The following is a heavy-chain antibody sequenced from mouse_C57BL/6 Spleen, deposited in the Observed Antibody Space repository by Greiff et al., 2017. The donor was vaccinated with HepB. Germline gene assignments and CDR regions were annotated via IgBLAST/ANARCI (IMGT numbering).Heavy chain of an antibody. Sequence: EVKVVESGGGLVQPGGSLSLSCAASGFTFTDYYMSWVRQPPGKALEWLGFIRNKANGYTTEYSASVKGRFTISRDNSQSILYLQMNALSAEDSATYYCARSANWDWYFDVWGTGTTVTVSS. J-gene: IGHJ1*03. V-gene: IGHV7-3*01. CDR1: GFTFTDYY. D-gene: IGHD4-1*01. CDR3: ARSANWDWYFDV. CDR2: IRNKANGYTT.